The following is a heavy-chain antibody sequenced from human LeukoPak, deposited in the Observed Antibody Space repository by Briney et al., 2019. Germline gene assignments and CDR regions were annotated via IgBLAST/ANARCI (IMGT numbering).Heavy chain of an antibody. J-gene: IGHJ6*02. V-gene: IGHV3-30*04. CDR3: AKGVCGTPSCMDV. D-gene: IGHD2-2*01. CDR1: GFTFSSYA. CDR2: ISYDGENK. Sequence: GGSLRLSCAASGFTFSSYAMHWVRQAPGKGLEWVAVISYDGENKYYPDSVKGRFTISRDNSQNTLYLQMNSLRAEEKAVYYCAKGVCGTPSCMDVWGRGTTVSVPS.